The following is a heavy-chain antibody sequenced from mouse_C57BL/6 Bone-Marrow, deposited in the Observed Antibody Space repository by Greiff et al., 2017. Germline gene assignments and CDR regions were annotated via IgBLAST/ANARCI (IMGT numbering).Heavy chain of an antibody. CDR2: IDPENGDT. CDR3: TTELPYFDV. CDR1: GFNIKDDY. J-gene: IGHJ1*03. V-gene: IGHV14-4*01. Sequence: VQLKESGAELVRPGASVKLSCTASGFNIKDDYMHWVKQRPEQGLEWIGWIDPENGDTEYASKFQGKATITAEPSSNTAYLQLSSLTSEDTAVYYCTTELPYFDVWGTGTTVTVSS. D-gene: IGHD1-1*01.